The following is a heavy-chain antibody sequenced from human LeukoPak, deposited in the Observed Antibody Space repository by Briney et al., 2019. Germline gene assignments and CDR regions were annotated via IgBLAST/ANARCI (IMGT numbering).Heavy chain of an antibody. V-gene: IGHV4-34*01. J-gene: IGHJ4*02. D-gene: IGHD3-10*01. Sequence: SETLSLTCAVYGGSFSGYYWSWIRQPPGKGLEWIGEINHSGSTNYNPSLKSRVTISVDTSKNQFSLKLSSVTAADTAVYYCARLRITMVRGVTLGFFDYWGQGTLVTVSS. CDR3: ARLRITMVRGVTLGFFDY. CDR1: GGSFSGYY. CDR2: INHSGST.